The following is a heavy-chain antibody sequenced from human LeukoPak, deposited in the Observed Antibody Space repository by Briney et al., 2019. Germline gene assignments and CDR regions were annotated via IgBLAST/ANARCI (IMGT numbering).Heavy chain of an antibody. CDR3: AREYGSVRLYYYYMDV. Sequence: ASVKVSCKASGYTFTGYYMHWVRQAPGQGREWMGWINPNSGGTNYAQKFQGRVSMTRGTSISTAYMELSRLRSDDTAVYYCAREYGSVRLYYYYMDVWGKGTTVTVSS. J-gene: IGHJ6*03. D-gene: IGHD3-10*01. CDR1: GYTFTGYY. CDR2: INPNSGGT. V-gene: IGHV1-2*02.